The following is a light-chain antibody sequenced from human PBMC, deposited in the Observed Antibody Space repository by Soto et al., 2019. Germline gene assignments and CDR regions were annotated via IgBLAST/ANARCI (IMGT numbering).Light chain of an antibody. V-gene: IGKV3-11*01. Sequence: EILMLPSPATLSVSPGSMAPLSCRASQSVSRYLACYQQTPGQAPRILIYDASNRATGIPARFSGSGSGTDFTLTISSLAPEHFAVYYCKQRSNWITCGKGTRRAIK. CDR2: DAS. CDR1: QSVSRY. J-gene: IGKJ5*01. CDR3: KQRSNWIT.